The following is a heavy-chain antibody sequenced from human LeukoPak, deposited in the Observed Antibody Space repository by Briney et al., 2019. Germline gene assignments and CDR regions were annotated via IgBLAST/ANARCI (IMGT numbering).Heavy chain of an antibody. CDR1: GFTFTNSA. CDR2: VSGSGGNT. Sequence: GGSLRLSCAAAGFTFTNSAMTWVRQAPGKGLEWVSTVSGSGGNTYYADSVKGRFTISRDNSENTLYLQMNSLRAQDTAVYYCAKSLAVPGSPDYWGLGTLVTVSS. D-gene: IGHD6-19*01. J-gene: IGHJ4*02. CDR3: AKSLAVPGSPDY. V-gene: IGHV3-23*01.